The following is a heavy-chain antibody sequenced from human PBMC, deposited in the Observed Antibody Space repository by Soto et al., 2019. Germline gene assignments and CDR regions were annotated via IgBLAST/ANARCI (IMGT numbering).Heavy chain of an antibody. D-gene: IGHD2-2*01. Sequence: QVQLVQSGAEVKKPGSSVKVSCKASGGNFISYDISWVRQAPGQGLEWKGGFIPIFGTANEAQKFQGRVTITADESTSTAYIELSSLRSEDTAVYDCARVHHLGRGVVVPAAISYYYYGMDVWGQGTTVTVSS. CDR2: FIPIFGTA. CDR3: ARVHHLGRGVVVPAAISYYYYGMDV. J-gene: IGHJ6*02. V-gene: IGHV1-69*01. CDR1: GGNFISYD.